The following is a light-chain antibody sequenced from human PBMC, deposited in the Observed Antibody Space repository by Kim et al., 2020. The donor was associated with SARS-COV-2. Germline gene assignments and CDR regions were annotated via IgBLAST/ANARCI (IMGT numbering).Light chain of an antibody. CDR2: DAS. CDR3: QQRSSWPPDT. V-gene: IGKV3-11*01. CDR1: QSVSSY. J-gene: IGKJ2*01. Sequence: EIVLTQSPATLSLSPGERATLSCRASQSVSSYLAWYQQKPGQAPRLLIYDASNRAPGIPARFSGSGSGTDFTLTISSLEPEDFAIYLCQQRSSWPPDTFGQGTKLEI.